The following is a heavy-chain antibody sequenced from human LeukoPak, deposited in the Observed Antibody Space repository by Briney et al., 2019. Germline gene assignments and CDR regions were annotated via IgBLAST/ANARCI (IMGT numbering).Heavy chain of an antibody. J-gene: IGHJ5*02. V-gene: IGHV3-30-3*01. Sequence: GGSLRLSCAASGFTFSRYAMHWVRQAPGKGLEWVAVISYDGSNKYYADSVKGRFTISRDNSKNSLYLQMNSLRTEDTALYYCAKDPTAAAGMDVGNWFDPWGQGTLVTVSS. CDR1: GFTFSRYA. CDR3: AKDPTAAAGMDVGNWFDP. D-gene: IGHD6-13*01. CDR2: ISYDGSNK.